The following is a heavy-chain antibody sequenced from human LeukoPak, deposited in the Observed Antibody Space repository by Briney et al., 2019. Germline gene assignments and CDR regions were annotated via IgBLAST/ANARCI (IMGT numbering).Heavy chain of an antibody. CDR1: GFTFSGSA. D-gene: IGHD6-13*01. Sequence: PGGSLRLSCAASGFTFSGSAMHWVRQASGKGLEWVGRIRSKANSYATAYAASVKGRFTISRDDSKNTAYLQMNSLKTEDTAVYYCTRHGGYSSSWYGYYYYYYYMDVWGKGTTVTVSS. J-gene: IGHJ6*03. CDR3: TRHGGYSSSWYGYYYYYYYMDV. CDR2: IRSKANSYAT. V-gene: IGHV3-73*01.